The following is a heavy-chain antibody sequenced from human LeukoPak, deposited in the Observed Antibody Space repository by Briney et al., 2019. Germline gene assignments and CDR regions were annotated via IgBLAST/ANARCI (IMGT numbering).Heavy chain of an antibody. V-gene: IGHV1-8*01. CDR1: GYTFTTYD. Sequence: AAVKVSCKSSGYTFTTYDINWVRQATGQGLAWMGWMNPNSGNTGYAHKFQGRVTMTKNTSISTAYMELSSLRYEDTAVYYCARGPNKSDGGNSGSAWFDPWGQGTLVTVSS. J-gene: IGHJ5*02. CDR3: ARGPNKSDGGNSGSAWFDP. D-gene: IGHD4-23*01. CDR2: MNPNSGNT.